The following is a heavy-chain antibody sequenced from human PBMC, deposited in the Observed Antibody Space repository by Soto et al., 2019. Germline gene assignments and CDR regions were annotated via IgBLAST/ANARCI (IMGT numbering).Heavy chain of an antibody. CDR2: IYHSGST. D-gene: IGHD2-15*01. CDR3: ARVPGYCSGGSCFGLAFDI. J-gene: IGHJ3*02. CDR1: GGSISSGGYS. Sequence: SETLSLTCSVSGGSISSGGYSWSWLRQPPGKGLEWIGYIYHSGSTYYNPSLKSRVTISVDRSKNQFSLKLSSVTAADTAVYYCARVPGYCSGGSCFGLAFDIWGQGTMVTVSS. V-gene: IGHV4-30-2*01.